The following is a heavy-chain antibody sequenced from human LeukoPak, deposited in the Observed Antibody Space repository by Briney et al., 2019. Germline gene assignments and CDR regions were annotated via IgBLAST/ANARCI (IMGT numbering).Heavy chain of an antibody. CDR2: ISWNSGSI. V-gene: IGHV3-9*01. Sequence: GGSLRLSCAASGFTFDDYAMHWVRQAPGKGLEWVSGISWNSGSIGYADSVKGRFTISRDNAKNSLYLQMNSLRAEDTALYYCAKDSTYQLLSSSYYGMDVWGQGTTVTVSS. CDR1: GFTFDDYA. J-gene: IGHJ6*02. D-gene: IGHD2-2*01. CDR3: AKDSTYQLLSSSYYGMDV.